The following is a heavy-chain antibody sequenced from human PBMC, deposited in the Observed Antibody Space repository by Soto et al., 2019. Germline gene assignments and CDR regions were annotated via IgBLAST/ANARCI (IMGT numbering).Heavy chain of an antibody. Sequence: SLRLSCAASGFTFSSYAMHWVRQAPGKGLEWVAVISYDGSNKYYADSVKGRFTISRDNSKNTLYLQMNSLRAEDTAVYYCARAHVLLWFGEFGYWGQGTLVTVSS. CDR2: ISYDGSNK. V-gene: IGHV3-30-3*01. CDR1: GFTFSSYA. J-gene: IGHJ4*02. CDR3: ARAHVLLWFGEFGY. D-gene: IGHD3-10*01.